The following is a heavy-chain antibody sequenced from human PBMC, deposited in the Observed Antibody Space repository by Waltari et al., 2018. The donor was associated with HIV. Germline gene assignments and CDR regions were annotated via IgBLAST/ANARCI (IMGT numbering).Heavy chain of an antibody. CDR3: AKGGSHLTIFEAWFDS. V-gene: IGHV3-9*01. D-gene: IGHD3-3*01. J-gene: IGHJ5*01. CDR2: ISWNSGIT. CDR1: GFTFDDYP. Sequence: EVQLVESGGGLVQPGRSLSISCSASGFTFDDYPMHWVRQSPGKGLEWVSGISWNSGITDYGDSVKGRFTISRDNAKNSLYLQMNSLTVEDTAFYYCAKGGSHLTIFEAWFDSWGQGTLVTVSS.